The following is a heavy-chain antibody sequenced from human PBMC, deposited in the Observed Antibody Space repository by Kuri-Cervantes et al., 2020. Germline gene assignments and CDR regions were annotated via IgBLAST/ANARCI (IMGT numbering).Heavy chain of an antibody. CDR1: GFTFSSYS. J-gene: IGHJ3*02. Sequence: GESLKISCAASGFTFSSYSMNWVRQAPGKGLEWVSSISSSSSYIYYADSVKGRFTISRDNSKNTLYLQMNSLRAEDTAVYYCAKDVYDYVWGSYFFGAFDIWGQGTMVTVSS. D-gene: IGHD3-16*01. V-gene: IGHV3-21*01. CDR2: ISSSSSYI. CDR3: AKDVYDYVWGSYFFGAFDI.